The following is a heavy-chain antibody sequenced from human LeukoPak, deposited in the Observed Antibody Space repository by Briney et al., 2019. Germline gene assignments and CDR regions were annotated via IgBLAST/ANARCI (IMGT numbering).Heavy chain of an antibody. CDR3: ARQKTIAVAGTFWFDP. J-gene: IGHJ5*02. V-gene: IGHV4-39*01. CDR1: GGSISSSSYY. CDR2: IYYSGST. Sequence: SETLSLTCTVSGGSISSSSYYWGWIRQPPGKGLEWIGSIYYSGSTYYNPSLKSRVTISVDTSTKQFSLKLSSVTAADTAVYYCARQKTIAVAGTFWFDPWGQGTLVIVSS. D-gene: IGHD6-19*01.